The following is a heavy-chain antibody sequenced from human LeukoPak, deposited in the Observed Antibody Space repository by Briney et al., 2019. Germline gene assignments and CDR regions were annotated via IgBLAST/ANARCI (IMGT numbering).Heavy chain of an antibody. Sequence: GGSLRLSCAASGFTFDDYAMHWVRQAPGKGLEWVSLISWDGGSTYYADSVKGRFTISRDNSKNSLYLQMNSLRAEDTALYYCAKDPNPFVAGWYLGFDYWGQGTLVTVSS. CDR1: GFTFDDYA. CDR3: AKDPNPFVAGWYLGFDY. CDR2: ISWDGGST. J-gene: IGHJ4*02. D-gene: IGHD6-19*01. V-gene: IGHV3-43D*03.